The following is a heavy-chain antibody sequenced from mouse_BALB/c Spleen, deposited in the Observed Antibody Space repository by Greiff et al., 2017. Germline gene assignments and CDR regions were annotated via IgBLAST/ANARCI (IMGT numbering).Heavy chain of an antibody. D-gene: IGHD1-1*01. V-gene: IGHV5-9-4*01. CDR2: ISSGGSYT. Sequence: EVQLVESGGGLVKPGGSLKLSCAASGFTFSSYAMSWVRQSPEKRLEWVAEISSGGSYTYYPDTVTGRFTISRDNAKNTLYLEMSSLRSEDTAMYYCARHTYYYGSSYWYFDVWGAGTTVTVSS. CDR1: GFTFSSYA. J-gene: IGHJ1*01. CDR3: ARHTYYYGSSYWYFDV.